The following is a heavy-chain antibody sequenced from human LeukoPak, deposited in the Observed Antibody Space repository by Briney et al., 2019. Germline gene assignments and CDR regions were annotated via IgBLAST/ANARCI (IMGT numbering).Heavy chain of an antibody. J-gene: IGHJ3*02. CDR1: GFTFSSYS. CDR2: ISSSSSYI. V-gene: IGHV3-21*01. Sequence: GGSLRLSCAASGFTFSSYSMNWVRQAPGKGLEWVSSISSSSSYIYYADSVKGRFTISRDNAKNPLYLQMNSLRAEDTAVYYCARVVAVAGKAFDIWGQGTMVTVSS. D-gene: IGHD6-19*01. CDR3: ARVVAVAGKAFDI.